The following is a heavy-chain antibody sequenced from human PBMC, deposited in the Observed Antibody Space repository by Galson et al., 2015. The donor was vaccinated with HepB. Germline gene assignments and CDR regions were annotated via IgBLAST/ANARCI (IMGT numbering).Heavy chain of an antibody. CDR3: ARGVDSISRLTIFYFDY. Sequence: SLRLSCAASGFTFSSYAMHWVRQAPGKGLGWVAVISYDGSNKYYADSVKGRFTISRDNSKNTLYLQMNSLRAEDTAVYYCARGVDSISRLTIFYFDYWGQGTLVTVSS. D-gene: IGHD3-9*01. V-gene: IGHV3-30*04. CDR1: GFTFSSYA. CDR2: ISYDGSNK. J-gene: IGHJ4*02.